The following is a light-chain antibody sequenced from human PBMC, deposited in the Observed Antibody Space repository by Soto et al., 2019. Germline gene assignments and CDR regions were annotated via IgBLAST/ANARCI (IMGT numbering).Light chain of an antibody. CDR3: SSYTSTSTYV. V-gene: IGLV2-14*01. J-gene: IGLJ1*01. CDR2: DVT. Sequence: QSALTQPASVSGSPGHSITISCTGTSSDVGGYNYVSWYQQHPGKAPKLMIYDVTNRPSGISNRFSGSKSGNTASLTISGLQFEDEADYYCSSYTSTSTYVFGTGTKVTV. CDR1: SSDVGGYNY.